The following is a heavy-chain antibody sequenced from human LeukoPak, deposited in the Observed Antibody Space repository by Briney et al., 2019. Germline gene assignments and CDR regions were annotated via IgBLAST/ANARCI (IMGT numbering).Heavy chain of an antibody. CDR1: GGSFSGYY. V-gene: IGHV4-34*01. CDR3: ARTNRHYYDSSGYYDWFDP. J-gene: IGHJ5*02. Sequence: PSETLSLTCAVYGGSFSGYYWSWIRQPPGKGLEWIGEINHSGSTNYNPSLKSRVTISVDTSKNQFSLKLSSVTAADTAVYYCARTNRHYYDSSGYYDWFDPWGQGTLVTVSS. CDR2: INHSGST. D-gene: IGHD3-22*01.